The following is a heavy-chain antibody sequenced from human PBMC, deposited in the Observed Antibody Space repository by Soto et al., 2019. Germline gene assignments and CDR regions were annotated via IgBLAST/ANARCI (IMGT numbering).Heavy chain of an antibody. Sequence: ASVKVSCKASGYTFTRYDIKWGRQATGQGLEWMGWMNPNSGNTGYAQKFQGRVTMTRNTSISTAYMELSSLRSEDTAVYYCARGRGATYYYYYYMDVWGKGTTVTVSS. J-gene: IGHJ6*03. CDR3: ARGRGATYYYYYYMDV. CDR1: GYTFTRYD. CDR2: MNPNSGNT. V-gene: IGHV1-8*01. D-gene: IGHD3-10*01.